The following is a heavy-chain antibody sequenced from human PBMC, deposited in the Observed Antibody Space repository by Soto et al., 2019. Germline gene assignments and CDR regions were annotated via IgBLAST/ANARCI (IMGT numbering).Heavy chain of an antibody. J-gene: IGHJ1*01. Sequence: ASVKVSCKVSGYSLNELCMHWVRQPPGKGLEWIGGFDPEEGKMIYAQNFQGRVTMTEDTSTDTAYMELNSLTSEDTAIYYCATDLGVALAPASILYFQPWGQRTVVTVSS. CDR1: GYSLNELC. CDR3: ATDLGVALAPASILYFQP. V-gene: IGHV1-24*01. CDR2: FDPEEGKM. D-gene: IGHD3-10*01.